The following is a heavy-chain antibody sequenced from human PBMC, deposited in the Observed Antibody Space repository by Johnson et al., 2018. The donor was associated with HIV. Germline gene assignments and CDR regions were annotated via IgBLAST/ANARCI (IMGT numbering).Heavy chain of an antibody. Sequence: QVQLVESGGGLVKPGGSLRLSCAASGFTFGDYYMSWIRQAPGKGLEWVSYISSSGRTIYYVDSVKGRFTISRDNTKNSLYLHMNSVRDDDTAVYYCARGQWLVPGAFDIWGQGTMVTVSS. D-gene: IGHD6-19*01. CDR2: ISSSGRTI. CDR1: GFTFGDYY. CDR3: ARGQWLVPGAFDI. V-gene: IGHV3-11*04. J-gene: IGHJ3*02.